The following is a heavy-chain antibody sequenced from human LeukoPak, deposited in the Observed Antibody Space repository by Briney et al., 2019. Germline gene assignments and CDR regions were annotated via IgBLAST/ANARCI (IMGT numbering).Heavy chain of an antibody. V-gene: IGHV3-21*01. CDR3: ARDASGSYPLYFDY. CDR1: GFTFNTYS. Sequence: GGSLRLSCAASGFTFNTYSMNWVRQAPEKGLEWVSSISSSSSHIYYADSVKGRFTISRDNAKNSLYLQMNSLRAEDTAVYYCARDASGSYPLYFDYWGQGTLVTVSS. D-gene: IGHD3-10*01. CDR2: ISSSSSHI. J-gene: IGHJ4*02.